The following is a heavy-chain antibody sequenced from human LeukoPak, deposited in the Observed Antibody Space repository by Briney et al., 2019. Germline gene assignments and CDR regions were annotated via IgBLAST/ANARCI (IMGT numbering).Heavy chain of an antibody. CDR1: GGSISSNY. V-gene: IGHV4-59*08. Sequence: SETLSLTCTVSGGSISSNYWNWVRQPPAKGLEWVGYIYYSGSTNYNPSLKSRVTTSVDTSKNQFSLKLSSVTAADTAVYYCARLRITMVRGFDYWGQGTLVTVSS. J-gene: IGHJ4*02. CDR2: IYYSGST. D-gene: IGHD3-10*01. CDR3: ARLRITMVRGFDY.